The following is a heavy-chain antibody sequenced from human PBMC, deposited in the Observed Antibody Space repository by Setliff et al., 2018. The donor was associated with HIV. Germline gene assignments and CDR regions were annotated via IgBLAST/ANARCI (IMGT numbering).Heavy chain of an antibody. V-gene: IGHV1-3*01. CDR2: INAGNGNT. J-gene: IGHJ3*02. D-gene: IGHD3-10*01. CDR3: ASKGGSENYPDSDAFDI. CDR1: RYTFTSSA. Sequence: ASVKVSCKTSRYTFTSSAIHWVRQAPGQGLEWMGWINAGNGNTKYSQKLQGRVTITRDTSASTVYLELRSLRSEDTAVYFCASKGGSENYPDSDAFDIWGQGTLVTVSS.